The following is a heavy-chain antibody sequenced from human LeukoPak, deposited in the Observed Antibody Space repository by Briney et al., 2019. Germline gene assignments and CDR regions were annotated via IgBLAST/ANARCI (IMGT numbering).Heavy chain of an antibody. CDR2: IIPIFGTA. CDR3: ARDRVYGSGSYYNVPLDY. V-gene: IGHV1-69*13. J-gene: IGHJ4*02. CDR1: GSTFSSYA. D-gene: IGHD3-10*01. Sequence: ASVKVSCKASGSTFSSYAISWVRQAPGQGLEWMGGIIPIFGTANYAQKFQGRVTITADESTSTAYMELSSLRSEDTAVYYCARDRVYGSGSYYNVPLDYWGQGTLVTVSS.